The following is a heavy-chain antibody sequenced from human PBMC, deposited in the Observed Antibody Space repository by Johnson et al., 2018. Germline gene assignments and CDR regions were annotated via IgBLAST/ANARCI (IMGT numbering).Heavy chain of an antibody. CDR1: GFTFSSYG. CDR2: IWYDGSNR. D-gene: IGHD6-13*01. J-gene: IGHJ3*02. V-gene: IGHV3-33*01. Sequence: QVQLVQSGGGVVQPGRSLRLSCTASGFTFSSYGMHWVRQAPGKGLEWVAVIWYDGSNRYYADSVKGRFTISRDNSKNTLYLEMNSLRAEDTAVDYCARDSCAYSSSCQKVAFDIWGQGTMVTVSS. CDR3: ARDSCAYSSSCQKVAFDI.